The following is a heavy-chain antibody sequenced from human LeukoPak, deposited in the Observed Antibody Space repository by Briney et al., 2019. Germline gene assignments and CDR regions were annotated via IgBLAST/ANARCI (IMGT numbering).Heavy chain of an antibody. CDR3: AKDLSSSSWPAWFDP. CDR1: GFTFSSYA. D-gene: IGHD6-13*01. V-gene: IGHV3-23*01. J-gene: IGHJ5*02. Sequence: GGSLRLSCAASGFTFSSYAMSWVRQAPGKGXXXXXXISGSGGSTYYADSGKGRFTISRDNSKNTLYLQMNSLRAEDTAVYYCAKDLSSSSWPAWFDPWGQGTLVTVSS. CDR2: ISGSGGST.